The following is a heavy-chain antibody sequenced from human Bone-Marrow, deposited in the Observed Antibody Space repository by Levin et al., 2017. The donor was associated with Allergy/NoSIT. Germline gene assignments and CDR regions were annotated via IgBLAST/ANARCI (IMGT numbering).Heavy chain of an antibody. CDR3: VRASITATPYYFDY. CDR2: IRNKANSYTT. V-gene: IGHV3-72*01. Sequence: GGSLRLSCGASGFTFSDHYMDWVRQAPGKGLEWVARIRNKANSYTTEYASSVKGRFTISRDDSRNSLYLQMHSLKTEDTAVYYCVRASITATPYYFDYWGQGTLVTVSS. CDR1: GFTFSDHY. D-gene: IGHD1-20*01. J-gene: IGHJ4*02.